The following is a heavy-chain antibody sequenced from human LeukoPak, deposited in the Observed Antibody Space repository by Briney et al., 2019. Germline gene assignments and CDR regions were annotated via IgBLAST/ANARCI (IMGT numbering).Heavy chain of an antibody. CDR3: ARVWGSGSYRAYYYYYYMDV. V-gene: IGHV4-39*07. J-gene: IGHJ6*03. D-gene: IGHD1-26*01. Sequence: PSETLSLTCTVSGASISSNSYYWGWIRQPPGRGLEWIRSIYYSGSTNYNPSLKSRVTISVDTSKNQFSLKLSSVTAADTAVYYCARVWGSGSYRAYYYYYYMDVWGKGTTVTVSS. CDR2: IYYSGST. CDR1: GASISSNSYY.